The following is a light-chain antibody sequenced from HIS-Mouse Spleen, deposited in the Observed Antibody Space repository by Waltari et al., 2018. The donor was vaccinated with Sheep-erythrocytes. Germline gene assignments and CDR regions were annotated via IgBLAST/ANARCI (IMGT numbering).Light chain of an antibody. CDR3: QSADSSGTYG. Sequence: SYELTPPPSVSVSPVQTARITCSGDALPKQYAYWYQQKPGQAPVLVLYKDRERPSGIPERFSGSSSGTTVTLTISGVQAEDEADYYCQSADSSGTYGFGTGTKVTVL. J-gene: IGLJ1*01. V-gene: IGLV3-25*03. CDR1: ALPKQY. CDR2: KDR.